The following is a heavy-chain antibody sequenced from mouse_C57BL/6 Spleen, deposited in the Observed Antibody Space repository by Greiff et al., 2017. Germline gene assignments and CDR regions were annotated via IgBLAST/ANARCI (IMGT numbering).Heavy chain of an antibody. V-gene: IGHV1-77*01. CDR1: GYTFTDYY. Sequence: QVQLKQSGAELVKPGASVKISCKASGYTFTDYYINWVKQRPGQGLEWIGKIGPGSGSTYFNEKFKGKATLTADKSSSTAYMQLSSLTSEDSAVYFCARYPHIFTTVVATNYFDYWGQGTTLTVSS. CDR3: ARYPHIFTTVVATNYFDY. J-gene: IGHJ2*01. D-gene: IGHD1-1*01. CDR2: IGPGSGST.